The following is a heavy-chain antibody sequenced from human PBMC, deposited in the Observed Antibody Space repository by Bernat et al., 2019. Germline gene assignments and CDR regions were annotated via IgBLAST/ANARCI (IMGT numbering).Heavy chain of an antibody. Sequence: QLQLQESGSGLVKPSQTLSLTCAVSGGSISGGGYSWSWIRQPPGKGLEWIAFISYTGDTNYNPSLKSRVIISVDTSKSQVSLELTSVTAADTAVYYCARHYLPSGSYSYWFDPWGQGTLVTVSS. CDR2: ISYTGDT. D-gene: IGHD3-10*01. J-gene: IGHJ5*02. CDR3: ARHYLPSGSYSYWFDP. V-gene: IGHV4-30-2*02. CDR1: GGSISGGGYS.